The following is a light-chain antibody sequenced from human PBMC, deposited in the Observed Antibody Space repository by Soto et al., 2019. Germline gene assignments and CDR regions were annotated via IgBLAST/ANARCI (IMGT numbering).Light chain of an antibody. CDR2: EVS. Sequence: QSALTQPASVSGSPGQSITISCPGSSSDVGGYNYVSWYQQHPGKAPKLMIYEVSNRPSGVSNRFSGSKSGNTASLTISGLQAEDEADYYCSSYTSSITLLFGGGTKLTVL. CDR1: SSDVGGYNY. J-gene: IGLJ2*01. V-gene: IGLV2-14*01. CDR3: SSYTSSITLL.